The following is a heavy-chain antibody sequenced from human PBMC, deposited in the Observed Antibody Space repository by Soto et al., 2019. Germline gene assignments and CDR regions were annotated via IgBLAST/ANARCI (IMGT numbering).Heavy chain of an antibody. CDR3: ARAEGPLDGPDDY. J-gene: IGHJ4*02. CDR1: GFTFSSYG. D-gene: IGHD2-2*01. CDR2: IWYDGSNK. V-gene: IGHV3-33*01. Sequence: QVQLVESGGGVVQPGRSLRLSCAASGFTFSSYGMHWVRQAPGKGLEWVVVIWYDGSNKYYADSVKGRFTISRDNSKNTLYLQMNSLRAEDTAVYYCARAEGPLDGPDDYWGQGTLVTVSS.